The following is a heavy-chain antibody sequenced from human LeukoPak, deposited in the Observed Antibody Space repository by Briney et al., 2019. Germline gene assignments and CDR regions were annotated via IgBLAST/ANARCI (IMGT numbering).Heavy chain of an antibody. CDR3: ARVRGPYSSGWYYFDY. D-gene: IGHD6-19*01. CDR1: GFTFSSYW. Sequence: GGSLRFSGAVSGFTFSSYWMSWVRQAPGKGLEWVANIKQDGSEKYYVDSVKGRFTISRDNAKNSLYLQMNSLRAEDTAVYYCARVRGPYSSGWYYFDYWGQGTLVTVSS. J-gene: IGHJ4*02. V-gene: IGHV3-7*03. CDR2: IKQDGSEK.